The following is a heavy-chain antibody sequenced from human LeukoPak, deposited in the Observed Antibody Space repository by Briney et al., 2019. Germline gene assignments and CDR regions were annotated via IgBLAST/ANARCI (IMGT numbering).Heavy chain of an antibody. J-gene: IGHJ4*02. V-gene: IGHV1-8*03. Sequence: ASVKVSCKASGYTFPGYDINWVRQATGQGLEWMGWMNPNSGTTGYAQKFQGRVTITRNTSISTAYMELSGLRSEDTAVYYCARGRSTGYPYYFEYWGQGTLVTVSS. CDR2: MNPNSGTT. CDR1: GYTFPGYD. CDR3: ARGRSTGYPYYFEY. D-gene: IGHD5-12*01.